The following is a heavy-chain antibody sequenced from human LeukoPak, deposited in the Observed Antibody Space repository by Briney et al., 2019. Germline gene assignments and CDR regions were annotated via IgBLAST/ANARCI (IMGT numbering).Heavy chain of an antibody. CDR1: GYRFTSYW. Sequence: GGSLKISFKGSGYRFTSYWIGWVRPMPGKGLEWMGIIYPGDSDTRYSPSFQGQVTISADKSISTAYLQWSSLKASDTAMYYCARRGGIESAAGDYWGQGTLVTVSS. CDR2: IYPGDSDT. J-gene: IGHJ4*02. V-gene: IGHV5-51*01. CDR3: ARRGGIESAAGDY. D-gene: IGHD6-13*01.